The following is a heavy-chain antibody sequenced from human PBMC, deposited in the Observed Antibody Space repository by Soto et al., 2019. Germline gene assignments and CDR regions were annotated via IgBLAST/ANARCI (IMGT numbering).Heavy chain of an antibody. J-gene: IGHJ4*02. V-gene: IGHV1-18*01. D-gene: IGHD6-13*01. CDR2: ISVYYGYS. CDR3: ARNSSTWSDF. CDR1: GYSSTNYG. Sequence: QVHLVQSAAEVKKPGASVKVSCKTSGYSSTNYGISWVRQAPGQGLQWMGWISVYYGYSNYAQKFQDRVTLTTDTSRSTAYMELRNLRSDDTAVYYCARNSSTWSDFWGQGTLVTVSS.